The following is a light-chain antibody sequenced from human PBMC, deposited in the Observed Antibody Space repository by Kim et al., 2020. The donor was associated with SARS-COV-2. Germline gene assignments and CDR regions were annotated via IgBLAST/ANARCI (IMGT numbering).Light chain of an antibody. V-gene: IGLV10-54*01. CDR1: SNNVVNQE. CDR2: KND. Sequence: QTATLTSTGSSNNVVNQEAAWLQQHQGHPPNLLSYKNDNRPSGISERLSASRSGNTAALTITGLQPEDEADYYCSAWDSSLSEVVFGGGTQLTVL. CDR3: SAWDSSLSEVV. J-gene: IGLJ2*01.